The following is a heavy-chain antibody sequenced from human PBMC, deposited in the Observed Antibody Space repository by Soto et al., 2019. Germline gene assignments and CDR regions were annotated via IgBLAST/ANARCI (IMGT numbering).Heavy chain of an antibody. CDR3: ARYRSDGSASFDS. D-gene: IGHD3-9*01. CDR1: GFTFNTYA. CDR2: ITTRGART. Sequence: GGSLSLSCAPSGFTFNTYAMTWVRQTPGKGLGWVSLITTRGARTYYADPVRGRFTISTDSSRNTLYLQMNSLRPDDTAVYFCARYRSDGSASFDSWGQGTRVTVSS. J-gene: IGHJ4*02. V-gene: IGHV3-23*01.